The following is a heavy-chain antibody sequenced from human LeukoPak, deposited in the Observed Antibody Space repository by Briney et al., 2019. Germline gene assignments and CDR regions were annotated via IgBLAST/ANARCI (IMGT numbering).Heavy chain of an antibody. V-gene: IGHV3-33*01. J-gene: IGHJ6*02. Sequence: GGSLRLSCAASGLTFSSHGMHWVRQAPGKGLEWVAIIWFDGSNKYYADSVKGRFAISRDNSKNTLYLQMNSLRAEDTAVYYCARDLRAPGADYGMDVWGQGTTVTVSS. CDR2: IWFDGSNK. CDR1: GLTFSSHG. D-gene: IGHD3-10*01. CDR3: ARDLRAPGADYGMDV.